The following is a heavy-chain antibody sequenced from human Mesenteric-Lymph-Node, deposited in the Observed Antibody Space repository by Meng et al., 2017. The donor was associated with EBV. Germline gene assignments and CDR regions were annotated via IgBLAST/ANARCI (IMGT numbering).Heavy chain of an antibody. D-gene: IGHD5-24*01. J-gene: IGHJ4*02. CDR2: IYWDDDK. Sequence: QITLKESGPTLVKPTQTLRLTCTFSGFSLSTSGVGVGWIRQPPGKALEWLALIYWDDDKRYSPSLKRRLTITKDTSKNQVVLTMTNMDPVDTATYYCALRDGYNFRFDYWGQGTLVTVSS. CDR3: ALRDGYNFRFDY. V-gene: IGHV2-5*02. CDR1: GFSLSTSGVG.